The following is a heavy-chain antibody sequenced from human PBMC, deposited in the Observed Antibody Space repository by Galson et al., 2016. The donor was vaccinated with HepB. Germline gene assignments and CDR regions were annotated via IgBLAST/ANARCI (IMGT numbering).Heavy chain of an antibody. CDR3: AREFSRTSVKWRRYNYYYMDV. Sequence: TLSLTCTVSGGSISSGSYYWSWIRQPAGEGLEWIGHRSTSGSTNYNPSLKSRVTISVDTSKNQFSLKLSSVAAADTAVYYCAREFSRTSVKWRRYNYYYMDVWGKGTTVTVSS. D-gene: IGHD3-3*02. CDR1: GGSISSGSYY. CDR2: RSTSGST. J-gene: IGHJ6*03. V-gene: IGHV4-61*09.